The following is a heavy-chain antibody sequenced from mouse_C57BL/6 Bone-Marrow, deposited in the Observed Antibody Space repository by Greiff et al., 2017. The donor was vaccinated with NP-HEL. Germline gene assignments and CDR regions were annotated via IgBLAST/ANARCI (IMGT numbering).Heavy chain of an antibody. CDR3: ASPYSNYGAY. Sequence: VKLMESGPGLVQPSQSLSITCTVSGFSLTSYGVHWVRQSPGKGLEWLGVIWSGGSTDYNAAFISRLSISKDNSKSQVFFKMNSLQADDTAIYYCASPYSNYGAYWGQGTLVTVSA. J-gene: IGHJ3*01. CDR1: GFSLTSYG. V-gene: IGHV2-2*01. CDR2: IWSGGST. D-gene: IGHD2-5*01.